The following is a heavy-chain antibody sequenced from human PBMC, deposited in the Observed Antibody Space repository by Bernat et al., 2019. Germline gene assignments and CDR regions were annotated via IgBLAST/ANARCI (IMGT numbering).Heavy chain of an antibody. D-gene: IGHD6-19*01. CDR3: ARVEQRPGAGGNFGY. CDR2: ISYDGSNK. V-gene: IGHV3-30*01. CDR1: GFTFSSYA. J-gene: IGHJ4*02. Sequence: QVQLVESGGGVVQPGRSLRLSCAASGFTFSSYAMHWVRQAPGKGLEWVAVISYDGSNKYYADSVKGRFTISRDNSKTTLYLQMNSLRAEDTAVYYCARVEQRPGAGGNFGYWGQGTLVTVSS.